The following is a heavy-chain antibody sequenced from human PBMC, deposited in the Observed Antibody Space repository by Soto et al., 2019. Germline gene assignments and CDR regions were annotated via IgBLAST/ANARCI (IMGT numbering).Heavy chain of an antibody. Sequence: QVELQESGPGLVKPSETLSLTCSVYGTSVNTYCWSWIRQPPGQGLEWIGNICSTGNTKYNPSLKNRVTISIDTSTNRFSLRLTSLTAADTALYFCARDGGEPGDSFESDIWGRGSRVTVSS. CDR3: ARDGGEPGDSFESDI. D-gene: IGHD5-18*01. V-gene: IGHV4-59*02. CDR1: GTSVNTYC. CDR2: ICSTGNT. J-gene: IGHJ4*02.